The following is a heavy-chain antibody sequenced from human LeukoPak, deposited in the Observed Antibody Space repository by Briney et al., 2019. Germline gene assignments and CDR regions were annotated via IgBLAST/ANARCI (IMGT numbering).Heavy chain of an antibody. CDR3: ARVRSIVVVPAAAGSYRDAFDI. V-gene: IGHV4-61*02. J-gene: IGHJ3*02. Sequence: SETLSLTCTVSGGSISSSSYYWSWIRQPAGKGLEWIGRIYTSGSTNYNPSLKSRVTMSVDTSKNQFSLKLSSVTAADTAVYYCARVRSIVVVPAAAGSYRDAFDIWGQGTMVTVSS. CDR2: IYTSGST. CDR1: GGSISSSSYY. D-gene: IGHD2-2*01.